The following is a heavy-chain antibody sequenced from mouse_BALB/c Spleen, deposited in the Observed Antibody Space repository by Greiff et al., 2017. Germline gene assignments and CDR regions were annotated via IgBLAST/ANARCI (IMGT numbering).Heavy chain of an antibody. CDR2: ISSGGSYT. CDR1: GFTFSSYA. Sequence: EVMLVESGGGLVKPGGSLKLSCAASGFTFSSYAMSWVRQSPEKRLEWVAEISSGGSYTYYPDTVTGRFTISRDNAKNTLFLQMTSLRSEDTAMYYCAREGYGNYYLDYWGQGTTLTVSS. V-gene: IGHV5-9-4*01. D-gene: IGHD2-10*02. CDR3: AREGYGNYYLDY. J-gene: IGHJ2*01.